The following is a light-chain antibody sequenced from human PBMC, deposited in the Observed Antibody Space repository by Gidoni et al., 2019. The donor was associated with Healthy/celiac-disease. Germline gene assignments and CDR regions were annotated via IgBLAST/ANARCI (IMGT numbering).Light chain of an antibody. CDR3: CSYAGSYTWV. Sequence: QSALTQPRSVSGSPGTSVTISCTGTSSDVGGYNYVSWYQQHPGKAPKLMIYEVSKRPSGVPDRFSGSKSGNTASLTISGLQAEDEADYYCCSYAGSYTWVFGGGTKLTVL. J-gene: IGLJ3*02. V-gene: IGLV2-11*01. CDR2: EVS. CDR1: SSDVGGYNY.